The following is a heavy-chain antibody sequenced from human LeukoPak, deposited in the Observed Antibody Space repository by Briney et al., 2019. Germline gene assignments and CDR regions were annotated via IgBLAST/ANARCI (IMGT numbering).Heavy chain of an antibody. CDR3: ARPSGSITMVREGFDY. J-gene: IGHJ4*02. D-gene: IGHD3-10*01. CDR2: ISYDGSNK. Sequence: GGSLRLSCAASGFTFSSYAMHWVRQAPGKGLEWVAVISYDGSNKYYADSVKGRFTISRDNSKNTLYLQMNSLRAEDTAVYYCARPSGSITMVREGFDYWGQGTLVTVSS. V-gene: IGHV3-30*04. CDR1: GFTFSSYA.